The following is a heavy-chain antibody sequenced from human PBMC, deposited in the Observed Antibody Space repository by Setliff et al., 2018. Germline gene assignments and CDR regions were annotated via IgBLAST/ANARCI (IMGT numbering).Heavy chain of an antibody. J-gene: IGHJ4*02. D-gene: IGHD5-18*01. Sequence: ASVKVSCKASGYTFRNYAFAWVRQAPGQGLEWVGWISVYNGDTNYAQKFQGRVTLTTDTSTSTAYVELRSLTSDDSAFYYCARAPSVELVTIRTNSWFTYWGQGTLVTVSS. CDR3: ARAPSVELVTIRTNSWFTY. CDR1: GYTFRNYA. CDR2: ISVYNGDT. V-gene: IGHV1-18*01.